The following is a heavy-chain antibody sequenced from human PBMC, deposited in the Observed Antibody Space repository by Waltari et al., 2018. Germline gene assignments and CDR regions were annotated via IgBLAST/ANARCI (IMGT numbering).Heavy chain of an antibody. V-gene: IGHV3-9*01. D-gene: IGHD3-9*01. CDR1: GFTFDDYA. Sequence: EVQLVESGGGLVQPGRSLRLSCAASGFTFDDYAMHWVRQAPGKGLEWVSGISWKSGSIGYADSVKGRFTISRDNAKNSLYLQMNSLRAEDTALYYCAKDAGYFDWLGAFDIWGQGTMVTVSS. CDR3: AKDAGYFDWLGAFDI. CDR2: ISWKSGSI. J-gene: IGHJ3*02.